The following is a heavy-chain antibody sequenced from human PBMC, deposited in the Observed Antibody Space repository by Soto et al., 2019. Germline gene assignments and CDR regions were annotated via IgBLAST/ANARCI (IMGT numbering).Heavy chain of an antibody. J-gene: IGHJ4*02. V-gene: IGHV4-31*03. D-gene: IGHD2-15*01. CDR2: IYYSGST. CDR1: GGSISSGGYY. CDR3: ARDRECSGGTCYNYFDY. Sequence: QVQLQESGPGLVKTSQTLSLTCTVSGGSISSGGYYWSWIRQHPGEGLEWIGYIYYSGSTYYNPSLKNRVTTSVDTSKNQFSLKLSSVTAADTAVYYCARDRECSGGTCYNYFDYWGQGTLVTVSS.